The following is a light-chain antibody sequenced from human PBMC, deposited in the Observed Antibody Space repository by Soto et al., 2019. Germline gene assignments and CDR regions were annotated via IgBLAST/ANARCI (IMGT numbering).Light chain of an antibody. CDR1: QGISNY. J-gene: IGKJ5*01. CDR3: QQLTSYQIT. V-gene: IGKV1-9*01. CDR2: TAS. Sequence: DIQLSQSPSFLSASVGDRVTITCRASQGISNYIAWYQRKPGKAPKLLISTASTLQRGVPSRFSGSRSGTESTIPTSSLMPADYANNYAQQLTSYQITFVNGTRLDIK.